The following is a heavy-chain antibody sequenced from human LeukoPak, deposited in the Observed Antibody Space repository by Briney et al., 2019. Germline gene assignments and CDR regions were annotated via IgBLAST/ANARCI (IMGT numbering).Heavy chain of an antibody. CDR2: TYYRSTWYN. J-gene: IGHJ5*02. Sequence: SQTLSLTCAISGDSVSSNSVTWNWIRQSQSRGLEWLGRTYYRSTWYNDYAVSVRGRITVNPDTSKNQFSLHLNSVTPEDTAVYYCARRLTQYDCFDPWGQGILVTVSS. V-gene: IGHV6-1*01. CDR3: ARRLTQYDCFDP. CDR1: GDSVSSNSVT. D-gene: IGHD2-2*01.